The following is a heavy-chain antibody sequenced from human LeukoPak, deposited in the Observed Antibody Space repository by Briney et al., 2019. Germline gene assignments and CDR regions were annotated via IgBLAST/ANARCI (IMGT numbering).Heavy chain of an antibody. CDR1: GFTFSSYV. J-gene: IGHJ3*02. V-gene: IGHV3-30*04. Sequence: GGSLRLSCAASGFTFSSYVMHWVRQAPGKGLEWVAVISYDGSNKYYADSVKGRFNISRDNSKNTLYLQMNSLRAEDTAVYYCARVSYSSGWESFGAFDIWGQGTMVTVSS. D-gene: IGHD6-19*01. CDR2: ISYDGSNK. CDR3: ARVSYSSGWESFGAFDI.